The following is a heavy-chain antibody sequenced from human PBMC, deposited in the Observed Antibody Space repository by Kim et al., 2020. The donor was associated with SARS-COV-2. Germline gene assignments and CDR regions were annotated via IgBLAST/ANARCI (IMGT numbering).Heavy chain of an antibody. V-gene: IGHV1-58*01. D-gene: IGHD1-26*01. J-gene: IGHJ4*02. Sequence: AQKFQERVTITRDMSTSTAYMELSSLRSEDTAVYYCAAGPVVGARGVLVYWGQGTLVTVSS. CDR3: AAGPVVGARGVLVY.